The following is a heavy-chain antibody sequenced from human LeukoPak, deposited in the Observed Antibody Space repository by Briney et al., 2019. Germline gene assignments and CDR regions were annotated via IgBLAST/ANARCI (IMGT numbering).Heavy chain of an antibody. CDR1: GYTLTELS. Sequence: SVKVSCKVSGYTLTELSMHWVRQAPGQGLELMGGIIPIFGTANHAQKFQGRVTITADESTSTAYMELSSLRSEDTAVYYCARESRYSSGWSVWGQGTTVTVSS. CDR2: IIPIFGTA. V-gene: IGHV1-69*13. D-gene: IGHD6-19*01. J-gene: IGHJ6*02. CDR3: ARESRYSSGWSV.